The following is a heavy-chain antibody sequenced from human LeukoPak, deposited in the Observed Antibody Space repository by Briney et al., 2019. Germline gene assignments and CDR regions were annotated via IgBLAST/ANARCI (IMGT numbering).Heavy chain of an antibody. CDR2: IRYDGSNK. Sequence: PGGSLRLSCAASGFTSSSYSMNWVRQAPGKGLEWVAFIRYDGSNKYYADSVKGRFTISRDNSKNTLYLQMNSLRAEDTAVYYCAKDWDTAMVIRSGILDYWGQGTLVTVSS. CDR3: AKDWDTAMVIRSGILDY. J-gene: IGHJ4*02. V-gene: IGHV3-30*02. D-gene: IGHD5-18*01. CDR1: GFTSSSYS.